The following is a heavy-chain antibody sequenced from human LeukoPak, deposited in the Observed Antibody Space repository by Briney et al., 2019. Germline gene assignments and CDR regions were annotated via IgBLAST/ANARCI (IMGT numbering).Heavy chain of an antibody. D-gene: IGHD3-10*01. CDR2: ISSSSSTI. V-gene: IGHV3-48*01. CDR1: GFTFSSYS. Sequence: PGGSLRLSCAASGFTFSSYSMNWVRQAPGKGLEWVSYISSSSSTIYYADSVKGRFTISGDNAKNSLYLQMNSLRAEDTAVYYCARDSGYWGQGTLVTVSS. J-gene: IGHJ4*02. CDR3: ARDSGY.